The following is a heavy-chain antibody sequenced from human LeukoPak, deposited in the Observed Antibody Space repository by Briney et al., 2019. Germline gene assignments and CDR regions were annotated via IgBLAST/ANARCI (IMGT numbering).Heavy chain of an antibody. CDR3: ARDSFDGSSGGSDAFDI. V-gene: IGHV4-39*07. J-gene: IGHJ3*02. Sequence: SETLSLTCTVSGGSISSYYWGWIRQPPGKGLEWIGSIYYSGSTYYNPSLKSRVPISVDTSKNQFSLKLSSVTAADTAVYYCARDSFDGSSGGSDAFDIWGQGTMVTVSS. CDR1: GGSISSYY. CDR2: IYYSGST. D-gene: IGHD3-22*01.